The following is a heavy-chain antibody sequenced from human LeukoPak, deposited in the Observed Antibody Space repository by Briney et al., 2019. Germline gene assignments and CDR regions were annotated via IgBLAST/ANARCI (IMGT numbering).Heavy chain of an antibody. CDR2: ISSSGSTI. CDR1: GFTFSSYE. CDR3: EGSSSWYSGDAFDI. V-gene: IGHV3-48*03. D-gene: IGHD6-13*01. J-gene: IGHJ3*02. Sequence: GGSLRLSCAASGFTFSSYEMNWVRQAPGKGLEWVSYISSSGSTIYYADSVKGRFTISRDNAKNSLYLQMNSLRAEDTAVYYCEGSSSWYSGDAFDIWGQRTMVTVSS.